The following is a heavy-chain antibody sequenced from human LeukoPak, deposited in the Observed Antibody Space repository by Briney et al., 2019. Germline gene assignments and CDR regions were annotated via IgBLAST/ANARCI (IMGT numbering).Heavy chain of an antibody. Sequence: GGSLRLSCAASGFTYSSYWMNWARQAPGKGLEWVASINHNGNVNYYVDSVKGRFTISRDNAKNSLYLQMNSLRAEDTAVYYCARDQAYYDSSEAFDIWGQGTMVTVSS. CDR1: GFTYSSYW. CDR3: ARDQAYYDSSEAFDI. CDR2: INHNGNVN. D-gene: IGHD3-22*01. V-gene: IGHV3-7*01. J-gene: IGHJ3*02.